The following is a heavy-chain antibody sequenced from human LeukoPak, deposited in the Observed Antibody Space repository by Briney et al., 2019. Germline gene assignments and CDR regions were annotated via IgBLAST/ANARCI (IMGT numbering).Heavy chain of an antibody. CDR3: ARFSELRLGELSTDAFDI. D-gene: IGHD3-16*02. CDR1: GASISGYF. V-gene: IGHV4-59*12. CDR2: IFYSGST. J-gene: IGHJ3*02. Sequence: SETLSLTCTVSGASISGYFWSWIRQPPGKGLEWIGYIFYSGSTTYNPSLKSRVTISVDTSKNQFSLKLSSVTAADTAVYYCARFSELRLGELSTDAFDIWGQGTMVTVSS.